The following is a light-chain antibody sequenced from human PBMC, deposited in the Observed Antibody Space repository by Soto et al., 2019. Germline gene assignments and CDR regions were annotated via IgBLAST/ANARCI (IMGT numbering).Light chain of an antibody. Sequence: QSVLTQPPSASATPGQRVTISCSGGSSNIGSNTVNWYQQLPGMAPKLLIYSNNQRPSGVPDRFSGSKSGTSASLAISGLQSEDEADYYCATWDDSLNGGVFGGGTKLTVL. CDR3: ATWDDSLNGGV. CDR1: SSNIGSNT. CDR2: SNN. V-gene: IGLV1-44*01. J-gene: IGLJ3*02.